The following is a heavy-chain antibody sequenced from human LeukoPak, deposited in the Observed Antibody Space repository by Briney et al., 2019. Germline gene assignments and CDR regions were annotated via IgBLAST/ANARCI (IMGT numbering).Heavy chain of an antibody. D-gene: IGHD3-22*01. CDR3: ARDSGYYDSSGYYPFEY. J-gene: IGHJ4*02. CDR1: GGTFSSYA. Sequence: SVKVSCKASGGTFSSYAISWVRQAPGQGLEWMGGIIPIFGTANYAQKFQGRVTITTDESTSTAYMELSSLRSEDTAVYYCARDSGYYDSSGYYPFEYWGQGTLVTVSS. CDR2: IIPIFGTA. V-gene: IGHV1-69*05.